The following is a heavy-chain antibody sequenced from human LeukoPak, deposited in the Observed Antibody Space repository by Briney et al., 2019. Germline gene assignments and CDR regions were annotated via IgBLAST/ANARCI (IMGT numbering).Heavy chain of an antibody. J-gene: IGHJ4*02. Sequence: PGGSLRLSCAASGFTFSSYGMHWVRQAPGKGLEWVAFIRYDGSNKYYADSVKGRFTISRDNSKNTLYLQMNSLRVGDTAVYYCVRDGGGTTPYDCWGQGTLVTVSS. CDR3: VRDGGGTTPYDC. CDR1: GFTFSSYG. CDR2: IRYDGSNK. D-gene: IGHD1-7*01. V-gene: IGHV3-30*02.